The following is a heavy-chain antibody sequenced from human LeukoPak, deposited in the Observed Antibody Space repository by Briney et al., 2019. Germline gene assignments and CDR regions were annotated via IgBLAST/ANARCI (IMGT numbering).Heavy chain of an antibody. CDR2: ISGRGDTT. J-gene: IGHJ4*02. D-gene: IGHD5-24*01. Sequence: GGSLRLSCAASGFTFSIYAMTWAPKAPGKGLVWVSGISGRGDTTNYADSVQGRFTISRDNSKNTLYLQMNGLRAEDTAVYYCAKDPAAGVATTKLDYWGQGTLVTVSS. V-gene: IGHV3-23*01. CDR1: GFTFSIYA. CDR3: AKDPAAGVATTKLDY.